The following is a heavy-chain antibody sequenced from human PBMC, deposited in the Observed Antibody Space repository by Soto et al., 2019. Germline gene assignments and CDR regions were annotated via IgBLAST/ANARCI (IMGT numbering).Heavy chain of an antibody. J-gene: IGHJ6*02. CDR2: ISSSSSYI. V-gene: IGHV3-21*01. CDR3: ARDPGGIVVVVAATQFGMDV. Sequence: GGSLRLSCAASGFTFSSYSMNWVRQAPGKGLEWVSSISSSSSYIYYADSVKGRFTISRDNAKNSLYLQMNSLRAEDTAVYYCARDPGGIVVVVAATQFGMDVWGQGTTVTVSS. D-gene: IGHD2-15*01. CDR1: GFTFSSYS.